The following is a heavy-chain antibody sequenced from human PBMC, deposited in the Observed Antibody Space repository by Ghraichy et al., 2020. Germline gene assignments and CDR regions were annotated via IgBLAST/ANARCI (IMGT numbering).Heavy chain of an antibody. CDR3: TTDFYDFWSGSDY. D-gene: IGHD3-3*01. CDR1: GFTFSNAW. J-gene: IGHJ4*02. V-gene: IGHV3-15*01. CDR2: IKSKTDGGTT. Sequence: GGSLRLSCAASGFTFSNAWMSWVRQAPGKGLEWVGLIKSKTDGGTTDYAAPVKGRFTISRDGSKNTLYLQMNSLKNEDTAVYYCTTDFYDFWSGSDYWGQGTLVTVSS.